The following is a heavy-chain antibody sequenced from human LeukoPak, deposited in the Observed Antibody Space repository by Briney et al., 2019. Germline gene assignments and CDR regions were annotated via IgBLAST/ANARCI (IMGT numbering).Heavy chain of an antibody. CDR2: IYTSGST. CDR3: ARDPRGSGSYYPFDY. CDR1: GGSFSSYY. V-gene: IGHV4-4*07. D-gene: IGHD3-10*01. J-gene: IGHJ4*02. Sequence: SETLSLTCAVYGGSFSSYYWSWIRQPAGKGLEWIGRIYTSGSTYYNPSLKSRVTISVDTSKNQFSLKLSSVTAADTAVYYCARDPRGSGSYYPFDYWGQGTLVTVSS.